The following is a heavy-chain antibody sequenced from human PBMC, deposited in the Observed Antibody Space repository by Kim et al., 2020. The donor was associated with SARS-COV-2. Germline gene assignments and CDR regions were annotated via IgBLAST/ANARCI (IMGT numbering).Heavy chain of an antibody. D-gene: IGHD5-18*01. CDR1: GYTFTSYY. Sequence: ASVKVSCKASGYTFTSYYMHWVRQAPGQGLEWMGIINPSGGSTSYAQKFQGRVTMTRDTSTSTVYMELSSLRSEDTAVYYCARARRGYSYGPPGQYFDYWGQGTLVTVSS. V-gene: IGHV1-46*01. CDR2: INPSGGST. CDR3: ARARRGYSYGPPGQYFDY. J-gene: IGHJ4*02.